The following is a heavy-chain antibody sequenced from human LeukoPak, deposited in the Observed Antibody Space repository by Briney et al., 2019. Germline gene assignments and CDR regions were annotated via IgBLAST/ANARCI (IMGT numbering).Heavy chain of an antibody. Sequence: SETLSLTCTVSGGPITTKTNYWAWIRQPPGKGLEWIASVYYSGGTYYNPSLKSRLTVSVDTSKNQFSLRLSSVTAADTAGHRCARPSMYDSGTYTFDVWGQGTLVTVSS. CDR3: ARPSMYDSGTYTFDV. CDR1: GGPITTKTNY. CDR2: VYYSGGT. J-gene: IGHJ4*02. V-gene: IGHV4-39*01. D-gene: IGHD3-10*01.